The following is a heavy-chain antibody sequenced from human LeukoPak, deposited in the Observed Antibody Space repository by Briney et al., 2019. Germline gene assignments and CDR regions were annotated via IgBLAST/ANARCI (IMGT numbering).Heavy chain of an antibody. D-gene: IGHD3-10*01. Sequence: SETLSLTCTVSGDSPTGHYWSWIRQPPGKGLEWIAYIYDSETTRYNPSLQSRVTISIDTSKNQFSLKLTSVTAADTALYYCARHRSMVRGVSSHFDYWGQGTLVTVSS. J-gene: IGHJ4*02. CDR3: ARHRSMVRGVSSHFDY. CDR2: IYDSETT. V-gene: IGHV4-59*08. CDR1: GDSPTGHY.